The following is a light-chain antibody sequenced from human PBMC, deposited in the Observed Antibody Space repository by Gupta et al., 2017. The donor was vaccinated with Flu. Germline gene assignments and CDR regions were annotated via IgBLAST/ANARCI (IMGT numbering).Light chain of an antibody. CDR2: AIT. J-gene: IGLJ3*02. CDR1: RVLGGYNY. V-gene: IGLV2-8*01. Sequence: RVLGGYNYVSWYQQHPSRAPKLIITAITMRSSGGPDRFTGSKCGNPASLTCSGLQAEDEADYCCSSYAGCFTGVFGGGTTLTVL. CDR3: SSYAGCFTGV.